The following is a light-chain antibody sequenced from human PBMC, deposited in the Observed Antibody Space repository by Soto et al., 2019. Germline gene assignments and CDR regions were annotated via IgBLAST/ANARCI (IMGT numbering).Light chain of an antibody. Sequence: DIEMTQSPDSLAVSLGERATINCKSSQSVLSSSNNKNYLAWYQQKPGQPPKLLIYWASTRESGVPDRFSGSGSGTDFTLTISSLQAEDVAVYYCQQYYSTPDFGQGTKVEIK. V-gene: IGKV4-1*01. CDR1: QSVLSSSNNKNY. J-gene: IGKJ1*01. CDR3: QQYYSTPD. CDR2: WAS.